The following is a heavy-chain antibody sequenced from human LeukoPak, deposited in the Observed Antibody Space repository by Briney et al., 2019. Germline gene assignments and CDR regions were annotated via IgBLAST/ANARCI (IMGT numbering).Heavy chain of an antibody. CDR2: INAGNGNT. V-gene: IGHV1-3*01. CDR1: GYTLTNYA. CDR3: AIEQHLVIHY. D-gene: IGHD6-13*01. Sequence: ASVKVSCKASGYTLTNYAMHWVRQAPGQRLEWMGWINAGNGNTKYSQKFQGRVTITRDTSASTAHMELSSLTSEDTAVYYCAIEQHLVIHYWGQGTLVTVSS. J-gene: IGHJ4*02.